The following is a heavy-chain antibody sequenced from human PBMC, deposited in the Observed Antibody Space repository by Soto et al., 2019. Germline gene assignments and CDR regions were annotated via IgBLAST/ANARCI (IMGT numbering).Heavy chain of an antibody. D-gene: IGHD3-10*01. Sequence: QGQLVQSVGEVKKPGASLKVSCKASGYNFILHGISWVRQAPGQGLEWMGWISAYNGNTNYAQNFQDRVTMTTDPXXSTVNMELRSLRSDDTAVYYCARVWYDGNSGAFDIWGQGTKVTVSS. CDR3: ARVWYDGNSGAFDI. CDR2: ISAYNGNT. J-gene: IGHJ3*02. V-gene: IGHV1-18*01. CDR1: GYNFILHG.